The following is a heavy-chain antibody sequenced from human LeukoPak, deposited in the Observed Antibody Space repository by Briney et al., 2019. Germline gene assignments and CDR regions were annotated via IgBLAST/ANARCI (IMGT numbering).Heavy chain of an antibody. CDR2: IYHSGST. D-gene: IGHD6-13*01. CDR3: ARFRSSWYGRYFDY. V-gene: IGHV4-39*07. Sequence: PSETLSLTCTVSGGSISSSSYYWGWIRQPPGKGLEWIGEIYHSGSTNYNPSLKSRVTISVDKSKNQFSLKLSSVTAADTAVYYCARFRSSWYGRYFDYWGQGTLVTVSS. J-gene: IGHJ4*02. CDR1: GGSISSSSYY.